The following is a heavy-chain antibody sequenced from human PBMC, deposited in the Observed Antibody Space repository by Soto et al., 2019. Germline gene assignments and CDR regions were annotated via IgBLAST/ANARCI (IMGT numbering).Heavy chain of an antibody. CDR3: AVGAAALNRDGMDV. CDR2: IIPIIGIA. Sequence: QVQLVQSGAEVKKPGSSVKVSCKASGGSFSSYSISWVRQAPGQGLEWMGRIIPIIGIANYAQKFQGRVTIXAXKXPSTAYTELSSLRSEDAAVYYCAVGAAALNRDGMDVWGQGTTVTVSS. CDR1: GGSFSSYS. D-gene: IGHD2-2*01. V-gene: IGHV1-69*02. J-gene: IGHJ6*02.